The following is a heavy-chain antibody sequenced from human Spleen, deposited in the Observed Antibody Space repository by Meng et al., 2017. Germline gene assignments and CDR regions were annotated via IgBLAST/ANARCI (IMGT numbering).Heavy chain of an antibody. CDR1: GFTVSHNY. J-gene: IGHJ4*02. CDR3: ARDADWVIFDH. Sequence: VGLVEAGGGLVQPGGSLRLSCAASGFTVSHNYMSWVRQAPGKGLEWVSRINTDASITTYADSVKGRFTISRDDAKNTVYLQMNSLRAEDTAVYYCARDADWVIFDHWGQGALVTVSS. D-gene: IGHD3-9*01. V-gene: IGHV3-74*03. CDR2: INTDASIT.